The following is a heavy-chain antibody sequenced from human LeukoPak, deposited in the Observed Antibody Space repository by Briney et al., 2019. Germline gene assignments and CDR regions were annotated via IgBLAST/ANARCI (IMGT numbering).Heavy chain of an antibody. V-gene: IGHV4-61*02. J-gene: IGHJ3*02. CDR3: ARELFSDYDGKEAFDI. CDR2: IYTSGST. CDR1: GGSFISGTYY. D-gene: IGHD4-23*01. Sequence: SQTLSLTCTVSGGSFISGTYYWNWIRQPAGRGLEWIGRIYTSGSTNYNPFLKSRVTISVDTSKNQFSLKLSSVTAANTAVYYCARELFSDYDGKEAFDIWGQGTKVTVSS.